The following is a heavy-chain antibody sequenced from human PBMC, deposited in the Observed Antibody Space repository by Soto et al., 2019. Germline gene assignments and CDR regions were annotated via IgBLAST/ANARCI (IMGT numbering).Heavy chain of an antibody. V-gene: IGHV1-3*01. CDR1: GYTFTTYA. CDR3: ARDVAAAAILKY. D-gene: IGHD6-13*01. CDR2: INAGNGDT. Sequence: QVQLVQSGAEVKKPGASVKLSCKASGYTFTTYAIFWLRQAPGHRLEWMGWINAGNGDTRFSDNFQGRVSITRDTSANTAYMELSSLRFEDTAVYYCARDVAAAAILKYWGQGTLVTVSA. J-gene: IGHJ4*02.